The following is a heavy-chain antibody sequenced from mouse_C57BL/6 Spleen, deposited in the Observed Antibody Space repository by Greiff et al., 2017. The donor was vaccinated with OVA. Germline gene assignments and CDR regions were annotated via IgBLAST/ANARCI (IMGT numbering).Heavy chain of an antibody. J-gene: IGHJ4*01. Sequence: EVHLVESGGGLVQSGRSLRLSCATSGFTFSDFYMEWVRQAPGKGLEWIAASRNKANDYTTEYSASVKGRFIVSRDTSQSILYLQMNALRAEDTAIYYCARDGLGYMGDAMDYWGQGTSVTVSS. CDR1: GFTFSDFY. CDR2: SRNKANDYTT. D-gene: IGHD2-2*01. CDR3: ARDGLGYMGDAMDY. V-gene: IGHV7-1*01.